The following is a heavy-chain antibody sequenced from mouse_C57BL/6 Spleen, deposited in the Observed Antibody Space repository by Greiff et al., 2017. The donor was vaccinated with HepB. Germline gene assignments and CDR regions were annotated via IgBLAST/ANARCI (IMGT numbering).Heavy chain of an antibody. CDR2: IDPANGNT. CDR1: GFNIKNTY. J-gene: IGHJ2*01. Sequence: VQLKESVAELVRPGASVKLSCTASGFNIKNTYMHWVKQRPEQGLEWIGRIDPANGNTKYAPKFQGKATITADTSSNTAYLQLSSLTSEDTAIYYFARSRYYGSSYYFDYWGQGTTLTVSS. D-gene: IGHD1-1*01. V-gene: IGHV14-3*01. CDR3: ARSRYYGSSYYFDY.